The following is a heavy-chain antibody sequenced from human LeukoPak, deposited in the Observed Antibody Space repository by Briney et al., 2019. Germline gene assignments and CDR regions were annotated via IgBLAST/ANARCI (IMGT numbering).Heavy chain of an antibody. J-gene: IGHJ5*02. CDR2: INQSGST. D-gene: IGHD3-22*01. CDR1: AGSFSGYY. V-gene: IGHV4-34*01. Sequence: SETLSLTCAVYAGSFSGYYWSWIRHPPGRGLEWIGEINQSGSTTYNPPLKSRVPISVEMPKNQFSLKRRSVTPADRAVFFWAIGVCRAYDNSGYPLNWFDPWGQGTLVTVSS. CDR3: AIGVCRAYDNSGYPLNWFDP.